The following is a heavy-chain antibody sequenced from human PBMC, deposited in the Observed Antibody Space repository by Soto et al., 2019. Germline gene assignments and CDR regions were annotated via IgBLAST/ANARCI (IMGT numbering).Heavy chain of an antibody. Sequence: ASVKVSCKASGYTFTGYYMHWVRQAPGQGLEWMGWTNPNSGGTNYAQKFRGWVIMTRDTSISTAYMELSRLKSDDTAVYYCARDRGSGDAFDIWGQGTMVTVSS. CDR1: GYTFTGYY. J-gene: IGHJ3*02. CDR2: TNPNSGGT. D-gene: IGHD6-25*01. V-gene: IGHV1-2*04. CDR3: ARDRGSGDAFDI.